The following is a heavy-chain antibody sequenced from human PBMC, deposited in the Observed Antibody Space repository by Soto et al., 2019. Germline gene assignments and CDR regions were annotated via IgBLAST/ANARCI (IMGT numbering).Heavy chain of an antibody. D-gene: IGHD6-19*01. CDR3: AWSFGCYAVDC. V-gene: IGHV4-4*02. Sequence: QVQLQESGPGLVKPSGTLSLKPSGTLSLTCGVSGVSIDSGYWWGWVRQHPGKDLGWLGDMSHGRSMNYYPFLKSRVTTFLGKCKIEFSLSLCFMTAADTAKYYCAWSFGCYAVDCWGQGILVTVSS. CDR1: GVSIDSGYW. J-gene: IGHJ4*02. CDR2: MSHGRSM.